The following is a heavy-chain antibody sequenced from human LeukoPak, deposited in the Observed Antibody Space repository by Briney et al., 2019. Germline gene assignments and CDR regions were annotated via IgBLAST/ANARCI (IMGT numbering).Heavy chain of an antibody. CDR1: GYIVSSHY. Sequence: GGSLRLSCTASGYIVSSHYMDWVRQAPGKGLEWVSVMYTDGSTHFADSVKGRFTMSRGSSRNTVYLEMNSLRIEDTAVYYCARETLTAPFDFWGQGTLVTVSS. D-gene: IGHD5-18*01. CDR2: MYTDGST. CDR3: ARETLTAPFDF. V-gene: IGHV3-53*01. J-gene: IGHJ4*02.